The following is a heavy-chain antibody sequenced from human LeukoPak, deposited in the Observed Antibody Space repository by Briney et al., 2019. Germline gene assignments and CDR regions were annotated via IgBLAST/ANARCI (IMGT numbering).Heavy chain of an antibody. Sequence: GESLKISCKGSGYNFTHYWIGRVRQMPGRGLEWVGIIYPGDSDTRYSPSFQGQGTISADRSISTAYLQWNSLKASDTAMYYCARHDCSSTSCYVDYWGQGTLVTVSS. J-gene: IGHJ4*02. V-gene: IGHV5-51*01. D-gene: IGHD2-2*01. CDR1: GYNFTHYW. CDR3: ARHDCSSTSCYVDY. CDR2: IYPGDSDT.